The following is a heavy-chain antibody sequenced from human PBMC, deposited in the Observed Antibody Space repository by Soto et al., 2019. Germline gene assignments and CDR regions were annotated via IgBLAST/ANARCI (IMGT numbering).Heavy chain of an antibody. Sequence: QITLKESGPTLVKPTQTLTLTCTISGFSLITSGVGVGWIRQPPGKALEWLALIYWDDDKRYSPSLKSRLTIPKDPSKNQVVLTMTNMEPVDTAPYYCAHIVTGCFTWGRGALVTVSS. J-gene: IGHJ5*02. CDR1: GFSLITSGVG. CDR3: AHIVTGCFT. CDR2: IYWDDDK. V-gene: IGHV2-5*02. D-gene: IGHD3-16*01.